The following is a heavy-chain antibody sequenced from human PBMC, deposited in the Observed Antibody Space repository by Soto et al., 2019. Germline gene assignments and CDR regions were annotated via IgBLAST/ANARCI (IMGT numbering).Heavy chain of an antibody. CDR3: ARDGIVGATGGSINLFDP. CDR1: GGSISSYY. CDR2: IYYSGST. V-gene: IGHV4-59*01. J-gene: IGHJ5*02. Sequence: LSLTCTVSGGSISSYYWSWIRQPPGKGLEWIGYIYYSGSTNYNPSLKSRVTISVDTSKNQFSLKLSSVTAADTAVYYCARDGIVGATGGSINLFDPWGQGTLVTVSS. D-gene: IGHD1-26*01.